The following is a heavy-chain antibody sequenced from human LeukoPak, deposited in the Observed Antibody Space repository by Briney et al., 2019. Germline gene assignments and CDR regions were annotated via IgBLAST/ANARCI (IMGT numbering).Heavy chain of an antibody. D-gene: IGHD3-3*02. CDR3: ASELGEDAFDI. Sequence: VASVKVSCKASGYTFTDYYIQWVRQAPGQGLEWMGWINPNSGGTNYAQKFQGRVTMTRDTSISTAYMELSRLRSDDTAVYYCASELGEDAFDIWGQGTMVTVSS. CDR1: GYTFTDYY. CDR2: INPNSGGT. V-gene: IGHV1-2*02. J-gene: IGHJ3*02.